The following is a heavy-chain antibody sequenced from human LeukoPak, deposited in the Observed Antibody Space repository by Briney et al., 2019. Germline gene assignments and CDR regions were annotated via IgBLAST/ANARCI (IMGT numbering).Heavy chain of an antibody. CDR2: VNHSGYT. Sequence: SETLSLTCDVSGVSFSTYYWSWIRQSLEKGLEWIGEVNHSGYTNLNPSLKSRVTISVDTSKNQFSLKLSSVTAADTAVYYCARQIYGSDYWGQGTLVTVSS. CDR3: ARQIYGSDY. V-gene: IGHV4-34*01. J-gene: IGHJ4*02. D-gene: IGHD4-17*01. CDR1: GVSFSTYY.